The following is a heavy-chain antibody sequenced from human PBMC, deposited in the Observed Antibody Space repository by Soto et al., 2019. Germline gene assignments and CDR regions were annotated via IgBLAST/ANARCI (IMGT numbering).Heavy chain of an antibody. D-gene: IGHD4-17*01. CDR3: ARSTTSRTPDAFDI. J-gene: IGHJ3*02. CDR1: GFTFSDHY. CDR2: TRNKAASYTT. V-gene: IGHV3-72*01. Sequence: EVQLVESGGGLVQPGGSLRLSCAASGFTFSDHYMDWVRQAPGKGLEWVGRTRNKAASYTTEYAVSVKGRFTISRDDSENSLYLQMNSLNTEDTAVYYCARSTTSRTPDAFDIWGQGTMVTVSS.